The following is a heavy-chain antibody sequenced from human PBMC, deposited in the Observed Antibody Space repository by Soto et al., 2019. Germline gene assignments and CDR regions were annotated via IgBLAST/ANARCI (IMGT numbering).Heavy chain of an antibody. Sequence: ASVKVSCKASGYTFTSYAMHWVRQAPGQRLEWMGWINAGNGNTKYSQKFQGRVTITRDTSASTAYMELSSLRSEDTAVYYCAREVMAYSSGRYEDYWGQGTLVTVSS. CDR2: INAGNGNT. J-gene: IGHJ4*02. D-gene: IGHD6-19*01. CDR3: AREVMAYSSGRYEDY. V-gene: IGHV1-3*01. CDR1: GYTFTSYA.